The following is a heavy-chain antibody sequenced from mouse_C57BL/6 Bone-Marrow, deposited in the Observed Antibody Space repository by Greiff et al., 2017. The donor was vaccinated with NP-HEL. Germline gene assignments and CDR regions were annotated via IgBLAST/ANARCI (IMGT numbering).Heavy chain of an antibody. D-gene: IGHD1-1*01. J-gene: IGHJ2*01. CDR3: PRFLNYYGSSYVPYYFDY. CDR2: IRNKANGYTT. CDR1: GFTFTDYY. Sequence: EVKLMESGGGLVQPGGSLSLSCAASGFTFTDYYMSWVRQPPGKALEWLGFIRNKANGYTTEYGASVKGRFTISRDNSQSILYLQMNALRAEDSATYYCPRFLNYYGSSYVPYYFDYWGQGTTLTVSS. V-gene: IGHV7-3*01.